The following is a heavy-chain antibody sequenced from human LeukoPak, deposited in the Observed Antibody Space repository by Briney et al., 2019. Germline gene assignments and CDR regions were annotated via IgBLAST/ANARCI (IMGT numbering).Heavy chain of an antibody. CDR3: AKAPDHPYYFDY. CDR1: GFTFSSYA. V-gene: IGHV3-23*01. D-gene: IGHD1-14*01. J-gene: IGHJ4*02. CDR2: ISGSGGST. Sequence: GGSLRLSCAASGFTFSSYAMSWVRQAPGKGLEWVSAISGSGGSTYYAGSVKGRFTISRDNSKNTLYLQMSSLRAEDTAVYYCAKAPDHPYYFDYWGQGTLVTVSS.